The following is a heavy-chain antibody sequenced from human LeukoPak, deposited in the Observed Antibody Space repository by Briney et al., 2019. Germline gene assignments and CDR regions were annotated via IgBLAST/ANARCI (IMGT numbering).Heavy chain of an antibody. Sequence: SVKVSCKASGGTFSSYAISWVRQAPGQGLEWMGGIIPIFGTANYAQKFQGRVTITTDESTSTAYMELSSLRSEDTAVYYCARARGDYYGSGSYYTVPSRLVYYYYYMDVWGKGTTVTVSS. CDR1: GGTFSSYA. J-gene: IGHJ6*03. CDR3: ARARGDYYGSGSYYTVPSRLVYYYYYMDV. V-gene: IGHV1-69*05. D-gene: IGHD3-10*01. CDR2: IIPIFGTA.